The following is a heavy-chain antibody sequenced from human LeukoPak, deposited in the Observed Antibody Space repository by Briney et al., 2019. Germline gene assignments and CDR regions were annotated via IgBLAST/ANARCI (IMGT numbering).Heavy chain of an antibody. J-gene: IGHJ5*02. CDR2: IYYSGST. CDR3: AREGRYFDWFDP. V-gene: IGHV4-30-4*02. CDR1: GGSISSGDYY. D-gene: IGHD3-9*01. Sequence: PSETLSLTCTVSGGSISSGDYYWSWIRQPPGKGLEWIGYIYYSGSTYYNPSLKSRVTISVDTSKNQFSLKLSSVTAADTAVYYCAREGRYFDWFDPWGQGTLVTVSS.